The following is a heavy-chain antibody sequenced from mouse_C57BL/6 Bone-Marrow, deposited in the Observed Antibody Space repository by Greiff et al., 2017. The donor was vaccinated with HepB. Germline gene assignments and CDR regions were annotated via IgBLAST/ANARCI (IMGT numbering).Heavy chain of an antibody. CDR1: GFNIKDDY. D-gene: IGHD1-1*01. V-gene: IGHV14-4*01. J-gene: IGHJ4*01. Sequence: EVQLKESGAELVRPGASVKLSCTASGFNIKDDYMHWVKQRPEQGLEWIGWIDPENGDTEYASKFQGKATITADTSSNTAYLQLSSLTSEDTAVYYCTTSTTVVARDYWGQGTSVTVSS. CDR2: IDPENGDT. CDR3: TTSTTVVARDY.